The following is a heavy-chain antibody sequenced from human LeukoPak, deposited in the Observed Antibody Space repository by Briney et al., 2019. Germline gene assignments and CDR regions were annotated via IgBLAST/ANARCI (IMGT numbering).Heavy chain of an antibody. V-gene: IGHV3-23*01. CDR1: GFTFSSCS. CDR2: ISAGGGST. D-gene: IGHD2-15*01. CDR3: ARDYCSGGSCYLFDY. Sequence: GGSLRLSCAASGFTFSSCSMNWVRHAPGKGLEWVSTISAGGGSTYYADSVKGRFTISRDDAKNTLDLQMNSLRGEDTALYYCARDYCSGGSCYLFDYWGQGTLVTVSS. J-gene: IGHJ4*02.